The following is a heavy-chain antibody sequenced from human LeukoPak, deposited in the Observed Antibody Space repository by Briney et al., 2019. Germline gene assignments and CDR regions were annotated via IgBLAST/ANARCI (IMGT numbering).Heavy chain of an antibody. Sequence: SETLSLTCTVSGGSISTYYWSWIRQPAGKGLEWIGRIYTSGSTNYNPSLKSRVTMSVDKSKNQFSLKLSSVTAADTAVYYCARGGYSGYDYVNYFDYWGQGTLVTVPS. V-gene: IGHV4-4*07. CDR1: GGSISTYY. D-gene: IGHD5-12*01. CDR2: IYTSGST. J-gene: IGHJ4*02. CDR3: ARGGYSGYDYVNYFDY.